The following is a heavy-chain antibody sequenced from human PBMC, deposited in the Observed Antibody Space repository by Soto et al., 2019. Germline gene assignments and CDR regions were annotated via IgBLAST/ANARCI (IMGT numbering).Heavy chain of an antibody. CDR1: GGSISSYY. CDR3: ARESGDCYNSDGFDP. Sequence: QVQLQESGPGLGKPSETMSLTCTVSGGSISSYYWSWIRPPPGKGLEWIGYIYYSGSTNYNPSLKGRGTISVDTSKIQFSLKLSSVTAADPPVYYCARESGDCYNSDGFDPWGQGTLVTVSS. D-gene: IGHD2-21*01. V-gene: IGHV4-59*01. J-gene: IGHJ5*02. CDR2: IYYSGST.